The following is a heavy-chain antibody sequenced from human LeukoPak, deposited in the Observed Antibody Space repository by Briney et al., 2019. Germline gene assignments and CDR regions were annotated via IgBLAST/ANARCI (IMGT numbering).Heavy chain of an antibody. CDR2: IYYSGST. J-gene: IGHJ3*02. D-gene: IGHD3-22*01. Sequence: SETLSLTCTVSGDSISGSRYYWGWIRQPPGTGLEWIGSIYYSGSTYFKPSLKSRVTISVDTSKNQFSLKLSSVTAADTAVYYCARSKAMIVVVIDAFDIWGQGTMVTVSS. CDR3: ARSKAMIVVVIDAFDI. V-gene: IGHV4-39*01. CDR1: GDSISGSRYY.